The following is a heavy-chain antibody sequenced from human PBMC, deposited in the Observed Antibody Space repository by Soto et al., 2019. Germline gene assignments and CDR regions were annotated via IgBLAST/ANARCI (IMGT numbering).Heavy chain of an antibody. Sequence: APGKGLEWVGFIRSKAYGGTTEYAASVKGRFTISRDDSKSIAYLQMNSLKAEDTAVYYCTRVARYYYGSGSAARHYYYGMDVWGQGTTVTVS. V-gene: IGHV3-49*02. CDR2: IRSKAYGGTT. CDR3: TRVARYYYGSGSAARHYYYGMDV. D-gene: IGHD3-10*01. J-gene: IGHJ6*02.